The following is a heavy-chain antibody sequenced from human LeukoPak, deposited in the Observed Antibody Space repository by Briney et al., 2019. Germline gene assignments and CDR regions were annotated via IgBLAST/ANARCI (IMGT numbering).Heavy chain of an antibody. CDR1: GGSIINYY. D-gene: IGHD1-26*01. CDR3: VRGGAATWYFDL. CDR2: IYFSGNT. J-gene: IGHJ2*01. Sequence: SETLSLTCTVSGGSIINYYWSWIRQPPGEGLEWVGYIYFSGNTRYNPSLQSRVIMSVDTSKNQVSLNLSSVAAADTAVYYCVRGGAATWYFDLWGRGTLVTVSS. V-gene: IGHV4-59*08.